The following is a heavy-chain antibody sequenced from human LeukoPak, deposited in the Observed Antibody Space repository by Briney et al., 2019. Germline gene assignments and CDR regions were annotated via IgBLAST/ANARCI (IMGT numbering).Heavy chain of an antibody. J-gene: IGHJ3*02. D-gene: IGHD3-22*01. Sequence: PGGSLRLSCAASGFTFDDYAMQWVRHAPGKGLEGGANIKQEGSEKYYVDYVKGRFTISRDNAKNSLYLQMNSLRAEDTAVYYCARVIRDYYDSSGYYYGDAFDIWGQGTMVTVSS. V-gene: IGHV3-7*01. CDR1: GFTFDDYA. CDR2: IKQEGSEK. CDR3: ARVIRDYYDSSGYYYGDAFDI.